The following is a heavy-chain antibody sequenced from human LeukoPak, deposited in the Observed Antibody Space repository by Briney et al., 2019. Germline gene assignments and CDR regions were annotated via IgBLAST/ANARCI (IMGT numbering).Heavy chain of an antibody. V-gene: IGHV3-33*01. CDR3: ARAQGPFFRYGMDV. CDR2: IWYDGSNK. J-gene: IGHJ6*02. D-gene: IGHD2/OR15-2a*01. Sequence: GGSLRLSCAASGFTFSSYGMHWVRKAPGKGLEWVAVIWYDGSNKYYADSVKGRFTISRDNSKNTLYLQMNSLRAEDTAVYYCARAQGPFFRYGMDVWGQGTTVTVSS. CDR1: GFTFSSYG.